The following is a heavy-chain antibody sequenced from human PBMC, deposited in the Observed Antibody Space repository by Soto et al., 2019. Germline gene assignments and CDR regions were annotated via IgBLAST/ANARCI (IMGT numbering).Heavy chain of an antibody. D-gene: IGHD6-13*01. CDR3: AKRPLTAAGFDY. Sequence: EVQLLESGGGLVQPGGSLRLSCAASGFTFSNYAMTWVRQAPGKGLEWVSVITGSGGGTYFVDSVKGRFTISRDNSKNPVYLQMNSLRAEGPAVYYCAKRPLTAAGFDYWGQGTLVTVSS. J-gene: IGHJ4*02. V-gene: IGHV3-23*01. CDR1: GFTFSNYA. CDR2: ITGSGGGT.